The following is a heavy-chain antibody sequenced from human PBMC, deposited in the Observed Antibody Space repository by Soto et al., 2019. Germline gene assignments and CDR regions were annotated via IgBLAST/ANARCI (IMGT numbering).Heavy chain of an antibody. CDR2: SSDRRTGNT. V-gene: IGHV3-23*01. D-gene: IGHD2-21*02. CDR3: TTWLTAHFDY. Sequence: GWALRLSCASSVFTFSSYTLNWVRRAPGKGLEWVATSSDRRTGNTHYSDSVRGRFTLSRDYSRNILFLQMDSLRADDTALYYCTTWLTAHFDYWGRGTQVTVSS. J-gene: IGHJ4*02. CDR1: VFTFSSYT.